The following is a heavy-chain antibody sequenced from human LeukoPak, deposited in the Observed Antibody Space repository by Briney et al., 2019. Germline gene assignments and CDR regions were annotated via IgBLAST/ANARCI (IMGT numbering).Heavy chain of an antibody. CDR1: GFTVSDNY. CDR3: ARDHVVASGAVAY. D-gene: IGHD2-15*01. V-gene: IGHV3-53*01. J-gene: IGHJ4*02. Sequence: GGSLRLSCAASGFTVSDNYMSWFRQAPGKGLEWLSVLDSGGTAIYADSVRGRFTISRDNFKNTLHLQMDSLTIEDSALYYCARDHVVASGAVAYWGQGTLVTVSS. CDR2: LDSGGTA.